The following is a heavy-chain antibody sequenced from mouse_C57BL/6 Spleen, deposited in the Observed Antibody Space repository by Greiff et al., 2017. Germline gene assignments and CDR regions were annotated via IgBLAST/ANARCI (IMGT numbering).Heavy chain of an antibody. CDR3: VRRRYDYDGFAY. CDR2: IRSKSNNYAT. CDR1: GFSFNTYA. D-gene: IGHD2-4*01. J-gene: IGHJ3*01. V-gene: IGHV10-1*01. Sequence: EVQRVESGGGLVQPKGSLKLSCAASGFSFNTYAMNWVRQAPGKGLEWVARIRSKSNNYATYYAESVKDRFTISRDDSESMLYLQMNNLKTEDTAMYYCVRRRYDYDGFAYWGQGTLVTVSA.